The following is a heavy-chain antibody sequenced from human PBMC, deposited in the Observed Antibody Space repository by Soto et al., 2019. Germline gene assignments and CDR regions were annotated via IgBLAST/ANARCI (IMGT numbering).Heavy chain of an antibody. Sequence: QVQLVQSGAEVKKPGSSVKVSCKASGGTFSSYTISWVRQAPGQGLEWMGRIIPILGIANYAQKFQGRVTITADKSTSTAYMELSSLRSEDTAVYYCARGVPRGSLTTVPPDRYNWFDPWGQGTLVTVSS. CDR2: IIPILGIA. V-gene: IGHV1-69*02. D-gene: IGHD4-17*01. J-gene: IGHJ5*02. CDR3: ARGVPRGSLTTVPPDRYNWFDP. CDR1: GGTFSSYT.